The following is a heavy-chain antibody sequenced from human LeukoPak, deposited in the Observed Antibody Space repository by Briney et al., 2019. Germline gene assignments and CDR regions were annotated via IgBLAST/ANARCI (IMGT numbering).Heavy chain of an antibody. Sequence: VSGPTLVKPTQTLTLTCTFSGFSLSTSGVGVGWIRQPPGKALEWLAYIYWDDDERHSPSLKSRLTITKDTSKNQVVLTVTNMDPVDTATYYCAHRKVDTPMGPWGQGTLVTVSS. V-gene: IGHV2-5*02. J-gene: IGHJ5*02. CDR2: IYWDDDE. CDR3: AHRKVDTPMGP. CDR1: GFSLSTSGVG. D-gene: IGHD5-18*01.